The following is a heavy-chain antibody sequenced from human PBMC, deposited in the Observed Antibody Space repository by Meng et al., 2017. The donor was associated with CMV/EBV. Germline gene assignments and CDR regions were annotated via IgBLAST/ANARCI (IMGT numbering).Heavy chain of an antibody. V-gene: IGHV1-2*02. CDR1: GYTFTGYY. Sequence: ASVKVSCKASGYTFTGYYMHWVRQAPGQGLEWMGWINPDSGGTNYAQKFQGRVTMTRDTSISTAYMELSSLRSDATAVYYCASGVGGTLWHDYWGQGTLVTVSS. CDR2: INPDSGGT. J-gene: IGHJ4*02. CDR3: ASGVGGTLWHDY. D-gene: IGHD1-26*01.